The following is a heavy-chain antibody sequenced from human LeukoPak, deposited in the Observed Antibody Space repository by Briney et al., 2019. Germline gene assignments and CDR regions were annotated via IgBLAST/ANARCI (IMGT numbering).Heavy chain of an antibody. CDR1: GFTFDDYG. Sequence: PGGSLRLSCAASGFTFDDYGMSWVRQAPGKGLEWVSGIDWNGGSTGYADSVKERFTISRDNAKNSLYLQMNSLRDEDTALYYCARRDRYNWNDLDYWGQGTLVTVSS. CDR3: ARRDRYNWNDLDY. V-gene: IGHV3-20*04. J-gene: IGHJ4*02. D-gene: IGHD1-20*01. CDR2: IDWNGGST.